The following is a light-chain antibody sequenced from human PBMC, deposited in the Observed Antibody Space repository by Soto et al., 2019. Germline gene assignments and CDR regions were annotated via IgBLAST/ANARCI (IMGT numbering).Light chain of an antibody. Sequence: QSALTQPPSVSGSPGQSVAISCTGTSSDVGNSNGVSWYQQAPGTAPKLMIYDVTNRPSGVPDRFSGSKSGNTASLTISGLQAEDEADYYCSSCTSSSTYVFGTGTKVTVL. CDR1: SSDVGNSNG. J-gene: IGLJ1*01. CDR2: DVT. CDR3: SSCTSSSTYV. V-gene: IGLV2-18*02.